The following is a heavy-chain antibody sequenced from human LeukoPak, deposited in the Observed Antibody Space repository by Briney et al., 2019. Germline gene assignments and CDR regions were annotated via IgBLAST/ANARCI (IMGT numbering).Heavy chain of an antibody. CDR3: AREDTRLKSDY. Sequence: ASVKVTCKASGYTFTSYGVSWVRQAPGQGLEWMGWISAYNGNTNYAQKLQGRVTMTTDTSTSTAYMELGSLRSDDTAVYYCAREDTRLKSDYWGQGTLVTVSS. CDR2: ISAYNGNT. J-gene: IGHJ4*02. CDR1: GYTFTSYG. V-gene: IGHV1-18*01.